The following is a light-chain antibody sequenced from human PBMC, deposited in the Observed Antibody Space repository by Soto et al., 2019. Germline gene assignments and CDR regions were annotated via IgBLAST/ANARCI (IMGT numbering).Light chain of an antibody. Sequence: EIVLTQSPGTLSLSPGERAILSCGASQTVSSVYLAWYQQKPGLAPRLLIYDAYSRATGIPDRFSGSGSGTDFTLTISRLEPEDFAVYYRQHYDSPPYTFGQGTKLEIK. V-gene: IGKV3D-20*01. CDR2: DAY. J-gene: IGKJ2*01. CDR3: QHYDSPPYT. CDR1: QTVSSVY.